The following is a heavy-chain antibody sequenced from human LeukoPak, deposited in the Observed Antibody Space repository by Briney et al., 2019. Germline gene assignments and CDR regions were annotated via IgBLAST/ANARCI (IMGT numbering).Heavy chain of an antibody. CDR3: ASEQGNYYYGSGSRVGN. V-gene: IGHV3-11*01. CDR2: ICSSSRTI. D-gene: IGHD3-10*01. J-gene: IGHJ1*01. CDR1: GFTFSDYY. Sequence: PAGTLRLSCAASGFTFSDYYMSWMRQAPGKGLVWVSYICSSSRTIYYADSVKARFTISRDNAKNSLYLQMNSLRGEDTAVYYCASEQGNYYYGSGSRVGNWGQGTL.